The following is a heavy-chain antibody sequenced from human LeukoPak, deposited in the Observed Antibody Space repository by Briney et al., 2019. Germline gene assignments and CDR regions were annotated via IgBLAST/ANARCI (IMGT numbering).Heavy chain of an antibody. Sequence: GESLNISCKGSGYSFTSYWIGWVRQMPGKGLEWMGIIYPGDSDTRYSPSFQGQVTISADKSISTAYLQWSSLKASDTAMYYCARIGMVRGDFFDYWGQGALVTVSS. CDR3: ARIGMVRGDFFDY. V-gene: IGHV5-51*01. D-gene: IGHD3-10*01. J-gene: IGHJ4*02. CDR1: GYSFTSYW. CDR2: IYPGDSDT.